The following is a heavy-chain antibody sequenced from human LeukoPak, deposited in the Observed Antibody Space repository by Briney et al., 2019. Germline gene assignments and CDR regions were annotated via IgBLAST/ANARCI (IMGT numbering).Heavy chain of an antibody. Sequence: GGSLRLSCAASGFTFSSYAMRWVRQAPGKGLEWVSAISGSGGSTYYADSVKGRFTISRDNSKNTLYLQMNSLRAEDTAVYYCAKAGGDGSGSYFSASALDIWGQGTMVTVSS. D-gene: IGHD3-10*01. CDR2: ISGSGGST. CDR1: GFTFSSYA. CDR3: AKAGGDGSGSYFSASALDI. V-gene: IGHV3-23*01. J-gene: IGHJ3*02.